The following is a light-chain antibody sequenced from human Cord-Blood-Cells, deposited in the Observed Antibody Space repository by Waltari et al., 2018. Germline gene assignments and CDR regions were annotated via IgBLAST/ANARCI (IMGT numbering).Light chain of an antibody. J-gene: IGKJ1*01. V-gene: IGKV1-39*01. CDR1: QSIRSY. CDR3: QQSYSTPRT. CDR2: AAS. Sequence: DIHMTQSPSYLSAYVGARVTITCRASQSIRSYLTWYQQKPGKAPKLLIYAASSLQSGVPSRFSGSGSGTDFTLTISSLQPEDFATYYGQQSYSTPRTFGQGTKVEIK.